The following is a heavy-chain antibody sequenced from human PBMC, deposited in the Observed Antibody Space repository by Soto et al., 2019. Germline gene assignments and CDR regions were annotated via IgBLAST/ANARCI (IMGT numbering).Heavy chain of an antibody. CDR1: GFSITDYG. D-gene: IGHD1-1*01. Sequence: EVQLLESGGGSVQPGGSLKLSCGASGFSITDYGVTWVRQPPGKGLEWVSGFTGGHGKTFYADSVRGRFTLSREDSRNTVYLQMDSVRVEDTAVYYCTTWNGFGDSWGQGTLVTVAS. CDR2: FTGGHGKT. V-gene: IGHV3-23*01. CDR3: TTWNGFGDS. J-gene: IGHJ4*02.